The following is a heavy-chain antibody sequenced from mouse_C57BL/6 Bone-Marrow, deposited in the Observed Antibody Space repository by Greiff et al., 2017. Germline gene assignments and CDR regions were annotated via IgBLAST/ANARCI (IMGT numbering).Heavy chain of an antibody. J-gene: IGHJ2*01. V-gene: IGHV5-6*01. Sequence: EVQGVESGGDLVKPGGSLTISCAASGFTFSSYGMSWVRQTPDKRLEWVATISSGGSYTYYPDSVKGRFTISRDNAKNTLYLQMSSLKSEDTAMYDWARLGYYGSSYFDYWGQGTTLTVSS. CDR3: ARLGYYGSSYFDY. CDR1: GFTFSSYG. CDR2: ISSGGSYT. D-gene: IGHD1-1*01.